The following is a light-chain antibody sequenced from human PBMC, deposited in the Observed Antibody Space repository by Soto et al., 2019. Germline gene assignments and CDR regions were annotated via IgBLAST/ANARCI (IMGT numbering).Light chain of an antibody. J-gene: IGLJ2*01. CDR1: SSDVGSYNL. V-gene: IGLV2-23*03. CDR3: CSYAGSSTFHVV. CDR2: EGS. Sequence: QSVLTQPASVSGSPGQSITISCTGTSSDVGSYNLVSWYQQHPGKAPKLMIYEGSKRPSGVSNRFSGSKSGNTASLIISGLQAEDEADYYCCSYAGSSTFHVVFGGGTQLTVL.